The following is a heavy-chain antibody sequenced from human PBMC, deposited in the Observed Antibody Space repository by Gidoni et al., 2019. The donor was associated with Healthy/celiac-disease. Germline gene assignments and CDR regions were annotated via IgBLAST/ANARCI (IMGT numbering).Heavy chain of an antibody. CDR2: ISYDGSNN. CDR1: GFTFSSYA. J-gene: IGHJ6*02. V-gene: IGHV3-30-3*01. D-gene: IGHD2-15*01. Sequence: QVPLVASGGGVVQPGRALRLSCAASGFTFSSYAMHWVRQAPGQGLEWVAVISYDGSNNYYADSVKGRFTISRDNSKNTLYLQMNSLRAEDTAVYYCARDGDCSGGSCYGGMDVWGQGTTVTVSS. CDR3: ARDGDCSGGSCYGGMDV.